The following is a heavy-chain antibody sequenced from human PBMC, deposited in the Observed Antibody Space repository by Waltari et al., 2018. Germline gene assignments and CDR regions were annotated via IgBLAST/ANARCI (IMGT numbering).Heavy chain of an antibody. CDR2: VDPEQGET. J-gene: IGHJ4*02. Sequence: QVQLVQSGAEVKKPGASVKVSCKVSGYTLTELSMHWVRQAPGKGLEWMGGVDPEQGETNHAPKFQGRVTMTEETSTGTGYMELSSLRSEDTAVYYCATVGRWELAPEFDYWGQGTLVTVSS. D-gene: IGHD1-26*01. CDR3: ATVGRWELAPEFDY. V-gene: IGHV1-24*01. CDR1: GYTLTELS.